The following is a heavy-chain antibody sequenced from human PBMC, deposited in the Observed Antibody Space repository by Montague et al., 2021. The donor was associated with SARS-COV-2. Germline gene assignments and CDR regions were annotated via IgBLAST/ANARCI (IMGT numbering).Heavy chain of an antibody. J-gene: IGHJ2*01. CDR1: SGSIRSGSYY. D-gene: IGHD6-13*01. Sequence: TLSLTCSVSSGSIRSGSYYWTWIRQPAGKGLEWIGRIYTGGTTHYXXXLKSRVTISLDTSKNQFSLNLNSVTAADTAVYFCARDAGGAAAGKGRYFDLWGRGTLVTVSS. CDR3: ARDAGGAAAGKGRYFDL. V-gene: IGHV4-61*02. CDR2: IYTGGTT.